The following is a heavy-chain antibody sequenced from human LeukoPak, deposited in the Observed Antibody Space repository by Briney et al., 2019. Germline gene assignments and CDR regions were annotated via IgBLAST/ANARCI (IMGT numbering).Heavy chain of an antibody. J-gene: IGHJ4*02. CDR2: ISYDGSNK. D-gene: IGHD4-11*01. V-gene: IGHV3-30-3*01. CDR3: ARESYGNYFFDS. CDR1: GFPFRSYA. Sequence: PGGSLRLSCAASGFPFRSYAMHWVRQAPGKGLEWVAVISYDGSNKYSADFVKGRFTISRDNSKNTLYLQMNSLRAEDTALYYCARESYGNYFFDSWGQGTLVTVSA.